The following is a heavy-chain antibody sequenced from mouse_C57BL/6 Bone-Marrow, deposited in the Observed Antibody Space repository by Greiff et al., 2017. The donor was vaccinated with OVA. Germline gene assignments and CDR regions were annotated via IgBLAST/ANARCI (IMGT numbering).Heavy chain of an antibody. CDR1: GYTFTDYY. J-gene: IGHJ4*01. Sequence: QVQLQQSGAELVRPGASVKLSCKASGYTFTDYYINWVKQRPGQGLEWIARIYPGSGNTYYNEKFKGKATLTAEKSSSTAYMQLSSLTSEDSAVYVCARSYGNYLYYAMDYWGQGTSVTVSS. CDR3: ARSYGNYLYYAMDY. D-gene: IGHD2-10*02. CDR2: IYPGSGNT. V-gene: IGHV1-76*01.